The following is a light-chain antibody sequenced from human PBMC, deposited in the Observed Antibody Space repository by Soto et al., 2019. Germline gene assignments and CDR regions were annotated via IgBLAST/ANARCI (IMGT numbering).Light chain of an antibody. CDR3: CSYAGSYTVV. J-gene: IGLJ2*01. Sequence: SALTQPRSVSGSPGQSVTISCTGTSSDVGTYNYVSWYQQHPDRAPKLLICDVSNRPSGVPDRFSGSKSGNTASLTISGLQAEDEADYYCCSYAGSYTVVFGGGTKLTVL. CDR1: SSDVGTYNY. CDR2: DVS. V-gene: IGLV2-11*01.